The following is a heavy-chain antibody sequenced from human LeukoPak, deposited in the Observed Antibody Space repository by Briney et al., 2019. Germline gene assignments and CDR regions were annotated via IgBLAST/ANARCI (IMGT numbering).Heavy chain of an antibody. V-gene: IGHV1-18*01. D-gene: IGHD3-10*01. CDR3: ARHYDAGKDDAFHI. CDR1: GYTFTSYG. J-gene: IGHJ3*02. Sequence: ASVKVSCKASGYTFTSYGISWVRQAPGQGLEWMGWISAYNGDTNYAQKVQGRVTMTAETSTNTAYMELRSLRSDDTAVYYCARHYDAGKDDAFHIWGQGTMVTVSS. CDR2: ISAYNGDT.